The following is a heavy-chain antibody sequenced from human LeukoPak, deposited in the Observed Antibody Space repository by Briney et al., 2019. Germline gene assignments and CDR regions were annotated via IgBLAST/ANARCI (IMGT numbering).Heavy chain of an antibody. CDR3: ARGGGYCSGGSCYPGWFDP. V-gene: IGHV1-3*03. CDR2: INAGNGNT. J-gene: IGHJ5*02. D-gene: IGHD2-15*01. Sequence: ASVKVSCKASGYTFTSYAMHWVRQAPGQRLEWMGWINAGNGNTRYSQEFQGRVTITRDTSASTAYMELSSLRSEDMAVYYCARGGGYCSGGSCYPGWFDPWGQGTLVTVSS. CDR1: GYTFTSYA.